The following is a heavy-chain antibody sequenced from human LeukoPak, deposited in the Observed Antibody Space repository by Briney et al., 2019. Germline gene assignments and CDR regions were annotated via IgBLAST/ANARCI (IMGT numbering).Heavy chain of an antibody. CDR1: GYTFTGYY. V-gene: IGHV1-2*02. Sequence: ASVKVSCKASGYTFTGYYMYWVRQAPGQGLEWMGWIDPNSGGTNYAQKFQGRVTMTRDTSISTVYMELSSLTSVDTAVYFCAGICSSSGCHLDYWGQGTLVTVSS. D-gene: IGHD2-2*01. CDR2: IDPNSGGT. J-gene: IGHJ4*02. CDR3: AGICSSSGCHLDY.